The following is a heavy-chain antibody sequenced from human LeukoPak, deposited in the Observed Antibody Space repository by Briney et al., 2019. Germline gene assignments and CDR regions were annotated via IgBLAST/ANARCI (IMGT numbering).Heavy chain of an antibody. CDR1: GFTFSSSS. J-gene: IGHJ4*02. D-gene: IGHD1-7*01. Sequence: GGSLRLSCAASGFTFSSSSMNWVRQAPGKWLEWVSSISSGSSYIYYADPLKGRFTVSRDNAKNSLYLQMNSLRAEDTAVYYCASERYNWNYAFDYWGQGILVTVSS. CDR2: ISSGSSYI. V-gene: IGHV3-21*01. CDR3: ASERYNWNYAFDY.